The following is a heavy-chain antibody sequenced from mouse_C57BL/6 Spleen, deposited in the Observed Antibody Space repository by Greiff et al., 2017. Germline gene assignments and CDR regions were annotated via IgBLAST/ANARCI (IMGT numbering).Heavy chain of an antibody. Sequence: DVKLVESGGGLVKPGGSLKLSCAASGFTFSSYTMSWVRQTPEKRLEWVATISGGGGNTYYPDSVKGRFTISRDNAKNTLYLQMSSLRSEDTALYYCANYYGSRDWYFDVWGTGTTVTVSS. CDR1: GFTFSSYT. CDR2: ISGGGGNT. D-gene: IGHD1-1*01. J-gene: IGHJ1*03. V-gene: IGHV5-9*01. CDR3: ANYYGSRDWYFDV.